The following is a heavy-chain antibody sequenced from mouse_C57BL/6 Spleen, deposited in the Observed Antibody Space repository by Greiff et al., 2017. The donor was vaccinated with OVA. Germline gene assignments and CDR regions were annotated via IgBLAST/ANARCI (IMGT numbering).Heavy chain of an antibody. J-gene: IGHJ3*01. D-gene: IGHD2-4*01. CDR2: INPNNGGN. CDR3: ARGYDYDERAWFAY. CDR1: GYTFTDYY. V-gene: IGHV1-26*01. Sequence: EVQLQQSGPELVKPGASVKISCKASGYTFTDYYMNWVKPSHGKSLEWIGDINPNNGGNCYNQKFTGKATLTVDKSSSTAYMELRSLTSEDSAVYYCARGYDYDERAWFAYWGQGTLVTVSA.